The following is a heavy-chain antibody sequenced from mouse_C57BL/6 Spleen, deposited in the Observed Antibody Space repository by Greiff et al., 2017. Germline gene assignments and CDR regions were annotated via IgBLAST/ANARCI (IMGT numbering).Heavy chain of an antibody. CDR3: ARLDGSQYYFDY. V-gene: IGHV5-6*01. J-gene: IGHJ2*01. Sequence: EVQLQESGGDLVKPGGSLKLSCAASGFTFSSYGMSWVRQTPDKRLEWVATISSGGSYTYYPDSVKGRFTISRDNAKNTLYLQMSSLKSEDTAMYYCARLDGSQYYFDYWGQGTTLTVSS. CDR1: GFTFSSYG. CDR2: ISSGGSYT. D-gene: IGHD2-3*01.